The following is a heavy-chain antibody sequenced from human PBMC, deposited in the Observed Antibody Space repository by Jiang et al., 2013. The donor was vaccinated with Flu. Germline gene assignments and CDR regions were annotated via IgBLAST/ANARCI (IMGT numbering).Heavy chain of an antibody. Sequence: GPGLVKASETLSLTCTVSGGSISSSSYYWGWIRQPPGKGLEWIGTIYDSGSTYYNPSLKSRVTISLDTSKNQLSLKLSSVTAADTAVYYCARDPKRGDGYNFDYWGPGTLVTVSS. CDR2: IYDSGST. V-gene: IGHV4-39*07. CDR1: GGSISSSSYY. D-gene: IGHD5-24*01. J-gene: IGHJ4*02. CDR3: ARDPKRGDGYNFDY.